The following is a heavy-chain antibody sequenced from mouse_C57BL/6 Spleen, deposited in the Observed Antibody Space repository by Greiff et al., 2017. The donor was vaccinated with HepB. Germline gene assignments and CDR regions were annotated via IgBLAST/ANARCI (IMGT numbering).Heavy chain of an antibody. CDR2: IDPSDSYT. CDR1: GYTFTSYW. CDR3: ARGGYDGYYPFFDY. D-gene: IGHD2-3*01. V-gene: IGHV1-50*01. J-gene: IGHJ2*01. Sequence: VQLQQSGAELVKPGASVKLSCKASGYTFTSYWMQWVKQRPGQGLEWIGEIDPSDSYTNYNQKFKGKATLTVDTSSSTAYMQLSSLTSEDSAVYYCARGGYDGYYPFFDYWGQGTTLTVSS.